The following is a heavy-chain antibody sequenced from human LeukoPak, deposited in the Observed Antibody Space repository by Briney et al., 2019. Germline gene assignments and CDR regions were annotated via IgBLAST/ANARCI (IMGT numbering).Heavy chain of an antibody. CDR3: AREKSSSSWGAFDI. Sequence: GGSLRLSCAASGFTVSSNYMSWVRQAPGKGLEWVSVICSGGSTYYADSVKGRFTISRDNSKNTLYLQMNSLRAEDTAVYYCAREKSSSSWGAFDIWGQGTMVTVSS. V-gene: IGHV3-66*01. J-gene: IGHJ3*02. D-gene: IGHD6-13*01. CDR1: GFTVSSNY. CDR2: ICSGGST.